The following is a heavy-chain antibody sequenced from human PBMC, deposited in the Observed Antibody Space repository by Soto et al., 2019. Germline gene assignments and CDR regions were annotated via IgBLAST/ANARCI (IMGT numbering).Heavy chain of an antibody. V-gene: IGHV4-34*01. J-gene: IGHJ6*02. CDR3: ASGYDDFVAVNYYYYYGMDV. Sequence: SETLSLTCAVYGGSFSGYYWSWIRQPPGKGLEWIGEINHSGSTNYNPSLKSRVTISVDTSKNQFSLKLSSVTAADTAVYYCASGYDDFVAVNYYYYYGMDVWGQGTTVTVSS. CDR1: GGSFSGYY. CDR2: INHSGST. D-gene: IGHD4-17*01.